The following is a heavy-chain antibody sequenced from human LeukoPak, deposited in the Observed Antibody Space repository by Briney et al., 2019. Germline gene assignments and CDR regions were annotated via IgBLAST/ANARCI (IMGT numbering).Heavy chain of an antibody. CDR2: IKHSGII. J-gene: IGHJ3*02. Sequence: PSETLSLTCAVHGVSFSGYYWSWIRQPPGKGLQWIGEIKHSGIIHYNPSLKSRVTISADTSKNQFSLKLNSVTAADTAVYYCARNAVTTDAFDIWGQGTMVTVSS. CDR1: GVSFSGYY. CDR3: ARNAVTTDAFDI. V-gene: IGHV4-34*01. D-gene: IGHD4-17*01.